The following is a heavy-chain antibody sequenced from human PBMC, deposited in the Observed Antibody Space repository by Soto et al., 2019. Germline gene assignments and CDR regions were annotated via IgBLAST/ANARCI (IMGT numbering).Heavy chain of an antibody. V-gene: IGHV6-1*01. D-gene: IGHD6-19*01. J-gene: IGHJ5*02. Sequence: LSQTLSLTCAISGDSVSSNSAAWNWIRQSPSRGLEWLGRTYYRSKWYNDYAVSVKSRITINPDTSKNQFSLQLNSVTPEDTAVYYCARVKRQWLVHDWFDPWGQGTLVTVSS. CDR3: ARVKRQWLVHDWFDP. CDR1: GDSVSSNSAA. CDR2: TYYRSKWYN.